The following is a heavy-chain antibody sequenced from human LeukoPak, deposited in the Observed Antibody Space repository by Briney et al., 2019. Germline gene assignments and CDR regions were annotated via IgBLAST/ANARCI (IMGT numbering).Heavy chain of an antibody. CDR2: ITASGDRT. CDR3: ARAYCGGDCYWNYYYMDV. V-gene: IGHV3-23*01. CDR1: GFNFGDYV. D-gene: IGHD2-21*02. Sequence: GGSLRLSCAASGFNFGDYVMIWVRQAPGKGLEWVSGITASGDRTFYGDSVRGRFTMSRDNSKNTVYLQMNSLRVDDAAVYYCARAYCGGDCYWNYYYMDVWGKGTTVTISS. J-gene: IGHJ6*03.